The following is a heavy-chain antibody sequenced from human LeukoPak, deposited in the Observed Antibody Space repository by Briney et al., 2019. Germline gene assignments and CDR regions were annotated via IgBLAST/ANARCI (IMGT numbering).Heavy chain of an antibody. D-gene: IGHD1-26*01. CDR1: AFTFTIDC. CDR2: ISYNGSYQ. Sequence: PGGSHRLFYAAYAFTFTIDCMRSARQPPGNGMEWLAFISYNGSYQNFGDSVKGRFTISRDNSKNTLYLQMNGPIAKNTAVYYCARDPQPCVLSGPAVRWGQGTLVTVSS. CDR3: ARDPQPCVLSGPAVR. J-gene: IGHJ4*02. V-gene: IGHV3-33*05.